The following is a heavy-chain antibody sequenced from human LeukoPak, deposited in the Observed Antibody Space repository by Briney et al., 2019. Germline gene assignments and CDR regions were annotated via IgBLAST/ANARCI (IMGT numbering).Heavy chain of an antibody. CDR3: AKDDRGNEAPFDY. J-gene: IGHJ4*02. Sequence: QPGGSLRLSCAASGFTFNNYAMSWVRQAPGKGLEWVAVISYDGTNKYYADSVKGRFTISRDNSKNTLHLQMNSLRAEDTAVYYCAKDDRGNEAPFDYWGQGTLVTVSS. CDR2: ISYDGTNK. CDR1: GFTFNNYA. V-gene: IGHV3-30*18.